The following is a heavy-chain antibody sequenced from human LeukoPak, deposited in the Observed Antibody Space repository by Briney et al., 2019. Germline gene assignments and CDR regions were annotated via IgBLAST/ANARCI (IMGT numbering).Heavy chain of an antibody. CDR2: ISGGSTNI. V-gene: IGHV3-48*01. CDR1: GFTFSTYN. D-gene: IGHD2-15*01. Sequence: GGSLRLSCAASGFTFSTYNMIWVRQAPGKGLEWVSYISGGSTNILYADSVKGRFTISRDNAKTSLYLQMSSLEADDTAVYYCARRDIVVIVSASDYWGQGTLVTVSS. J-gene: IGHJ4*02. CDR3: ARRDIVVIVSASDY.